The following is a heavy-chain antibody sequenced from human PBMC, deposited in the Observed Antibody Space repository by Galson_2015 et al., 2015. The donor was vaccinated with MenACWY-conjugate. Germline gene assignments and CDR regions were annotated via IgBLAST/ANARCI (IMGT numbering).Heavy chain of an antibody. V-gene: IGHV3-49*03. CDR2: IRSKAYGGTT. J-gene: IGHJ4*02. CDR1: GFTFGDYA. CDR3: SRGWWEQRY. D-gene: IGHD1-26*01. Sequence: SLRLSCAASGFTFGDYAVSWFRQAPGKGLEWVGLIRSKAYGGTTEYAASVKGRFTISRDDSKSIAYLQMDSLKTEDTAVYLCSRGWWEQRYWGQGTLVTVSS.